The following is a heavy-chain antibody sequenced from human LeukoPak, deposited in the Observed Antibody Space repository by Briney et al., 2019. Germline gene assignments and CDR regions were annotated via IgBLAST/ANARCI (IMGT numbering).Heavy chain of an antibody. Sequence: TSETLSLTCAVYGGSFSGYYWSWIRQPPGKGLEWIGEINHSGSTNYNPSLKSRVTISVDTPKNQFSLKLSSVTAADTAVYYCARGRSSSWYLHNWFDPWGQGTLVTVSS. D-gene: IGHD6-13*01. J-gene: IGHJ5*02. CDR1: GGSFSGYY. CDR2: INHSGST. CDR3: ARGRSSSWYLHNWFDP. V-gene: IGHV4-34*01.